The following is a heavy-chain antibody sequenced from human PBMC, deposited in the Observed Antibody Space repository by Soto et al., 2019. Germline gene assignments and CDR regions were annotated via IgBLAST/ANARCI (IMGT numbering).Heavy chain of an antibody. J-gene: IGHJ6*03. CDR2: ISYDGSNK. CDR3: AKEGGVVPAAIFVGFSSGYMDV. Sequence: GGSLRLSCAASGFTFSSYGMHWVRQAPGKGLEWVAVISYDGSNKYYADSVKGRFTISRDNSKNTLYLQMNSLRAEDTAVYYCAKEGGVVPAAIFVGFSSGYMDVWGKGTTVTVSS. V-gene: IGHV3-30*18. D-gene: IGHD2-2*01. CDR1: GFTFSSYG.